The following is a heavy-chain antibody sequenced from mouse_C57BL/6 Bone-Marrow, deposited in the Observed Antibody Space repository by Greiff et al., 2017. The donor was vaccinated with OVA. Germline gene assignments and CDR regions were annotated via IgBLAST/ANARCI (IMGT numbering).Heavy chain of an antibody. V-gene: IGHV1-76*01. CDR3: ARGSTTVVATPMDY. D-gene: IGHD1-1*01. J-gene: IGHJ4*01. Sequence: VKLMESGAELVRPGASVKLSCKASGYPFTDYYINWVKQRPGQGLEWIARIYPGSGNTYYNEKFKGKATLTAEKSSSTAYMQLSSLTSEDSAVYFCARGSTTVVATPMDYWGQGTSVTVAS. CDR1: GYPFTDYY. CDR2: IYPGSGNT.